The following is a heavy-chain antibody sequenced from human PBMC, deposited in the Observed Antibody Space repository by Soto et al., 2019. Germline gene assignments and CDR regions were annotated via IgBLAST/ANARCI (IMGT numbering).Heavy chain of an antibody. D-gene: IGHD6-13*01. V-gene: IGHV3-9*01. CDR2: ISWNSGSI. CDR3: AKAKGIAAAGTIDY. J-gene: IGHJ4*02. Sequence: DVQLVESGGGLVQPGRSLRLSCAASGFTFDDYAMHWVRQAPGKGLEWVSGISWNSGSIGYADSVKGRFTISRDNAKNSLYLQMNSLRAEDTALYYCAKAKGIAAAGTIDYWGQGTLVTVSS. CDR1: GFTFDDYA.